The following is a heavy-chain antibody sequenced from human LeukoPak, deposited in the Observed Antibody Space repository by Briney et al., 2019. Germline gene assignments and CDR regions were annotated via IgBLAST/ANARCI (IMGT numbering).Heavy chain of an antibody. CDR1: GFTFISYG. CDR2: ISYDGSNK. V-gene: IGHV3-30*18. Sequence: GGSLRLSCAASGFTFISYGMHWVRQAPGKGLEWVAVISYDGSNKYYADSVKGRFTISRDNSKNTLYLQMNSLRAEDTAVYYCAKLIAVAGQFDYWGQGTLVTVSS. CDR3: AKLIAVAGQFDY. J-gene: IGHJ4*02. D-gene: IGHD6-19*01.